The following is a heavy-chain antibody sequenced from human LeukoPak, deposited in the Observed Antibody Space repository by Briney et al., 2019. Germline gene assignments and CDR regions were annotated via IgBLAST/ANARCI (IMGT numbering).Heavy chain of an antibody. CDR1: GGSISSHY. D-gene: IGHD3-9*01. CDR2: IYYSGST. CDR3: ARERLANYYYYYMDV. J-gene: IGHJ6*03. V-gene: IGHV4-59*11. Sequence: SETLSLTCTVSGGSISSHYWSWIRQPPGKGLEWIGCIYYSGSTNYNPSLKSRVTISVDTSKNQFSLKLSSVTAADTAVYYCARERLANYYYYYMDVWGKGTTVTVSS.